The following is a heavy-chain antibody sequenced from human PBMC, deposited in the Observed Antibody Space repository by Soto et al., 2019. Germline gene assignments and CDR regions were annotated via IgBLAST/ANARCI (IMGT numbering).Heavy chain of an antibody. CDR2: IYYSGST. V-gene: IGHV4-59*08. CDR3: ASPNFLENDAFDI. J-gene: IGHJ3*02. D-gene: IGHD1-1*01. Sequence: SETLSLTCTVSGGSISSYYWSWIRQPPGKGLEWIGYIYYSGSTNYNPSLKSRVTISVDTSKNQFSLKLSSVTAADTAVYYCASPNFLENDAFDIWGQGTMVTVSS. CDR1: GGSISSYY.